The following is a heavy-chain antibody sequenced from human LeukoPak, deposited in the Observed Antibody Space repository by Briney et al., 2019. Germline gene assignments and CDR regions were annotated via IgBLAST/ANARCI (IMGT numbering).Heavy chain of an antibody. D-gene: IGHD5-24*01. J-gene: IGHJ4*02. V-gene: IGHV1-18*04. CDR3: AREWWCRSVGYRTPDY. CDR2: ISAYNGNT. Sequence: ASVKVSFKASGYTFTSYGISLVRQAPGQGLELMGWISAYNGNTNYAQKLQGRGTMTTDTSTSTAYMELRGPTSEDTAVYYCAREWWCRSVGYRTPDYWGTGTLVTVSS. CDR1: GYTFTSYG.